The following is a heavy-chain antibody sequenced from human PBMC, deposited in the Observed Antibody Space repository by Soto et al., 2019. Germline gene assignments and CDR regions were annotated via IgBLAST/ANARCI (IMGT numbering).Heavy chain of an antibody. CDR2: ISGSGGST. D-gene: IGHD1-1*01. Sequence: PGGSLRLSCAASGFTFSSYAMSWVRQAPGKGLEWVSAISGSGGSTYYADSVKGRFTISRDNSKNTLYLQMNSLRAEDTAVYYCAKEGESTGTRGHYYGMDVWGQGTTVTVSS. J-gene: IGHJ6*02. V-gene: IGHV3-23*01. CDR3: AKEGESTGTRGHYYGMDV. CDR1: GFTFSSYA.